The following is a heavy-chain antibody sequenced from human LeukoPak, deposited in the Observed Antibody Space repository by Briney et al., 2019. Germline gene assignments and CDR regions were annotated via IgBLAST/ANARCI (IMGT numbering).Heavy chain of an antibody. D-gene: IGHD6-19*01. CDR1: GGSIRSSSYY. CDR3: ARHVRSRGSSGWYLGDYYYYMDV. CDR2: IYYSGST. Sequence: SETLSLTCTVSGGSIRSSSYYWGWIRQPPGKGLGWIGRIYYSGSTYYNPSLRRRVTISVDTSKDQFSLKLSTVTAADTAVYYCARHVRSRGSSGWYLGDYYYYMDVWGKGTTVTISS. J-gene: IGHJ6*03. V-gene: IGHV4-39*01.